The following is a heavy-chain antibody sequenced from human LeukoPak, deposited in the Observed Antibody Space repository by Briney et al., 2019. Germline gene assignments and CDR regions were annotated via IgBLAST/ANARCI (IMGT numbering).Heavy chain of an antibody. V-gene: IGHV3-11*01. J-gene: IGHJ3*02. CDR3: ARARSSSGSPDAFDI. CDR1: GFTFSDYY. CDR2: ISSTGSTI. D-gene: IGHD3-22*01. Sequence: GGSLTLSCAASGFTFSDYYMSWIRQAPGNGLERVSYISSTGSTIYYADSVKGRFTISRDNARNSLYLQMNSLRAEDTAVYYCARARSSSGSPDAFDIWGQGTMVTVSS.